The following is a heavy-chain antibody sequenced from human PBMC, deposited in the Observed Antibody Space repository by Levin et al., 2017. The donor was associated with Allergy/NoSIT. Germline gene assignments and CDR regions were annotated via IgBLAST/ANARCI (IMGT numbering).Heavy chain of an antibody. CDR2: ISDGGTIK. CDR1: GFTFSAFA. J-gene: IGHJ4*02. V-gene: IGHV3-30-3*01. CDR3: SKELFCHPCIRGGSGPGRGVIDY. Sequence: PGGSLRLSCAASGFTFSAFAMHWVRQAPGKGLEWVAAISDGGTIKFYADSVKGRFTISRDNSKNTLDLLMNSLRAEYTALYFFSKELFCHPCIRGGSGPGRGVIDYWGQGALVTVSS. D-gene: IGHD2-8*02.